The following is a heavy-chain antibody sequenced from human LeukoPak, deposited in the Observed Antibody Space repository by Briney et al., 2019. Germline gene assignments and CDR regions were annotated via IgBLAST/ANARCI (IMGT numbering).Heavy chain of an antibody. CDR1: GYTLTELS. D-gene: IGHD3-3*01. CDR2: FDPEDGET. J-gene: IGHJ4*02. Sequence: ASVKVSCKVSGYTLTELSMHWVRQAPGKGPEWMGGFDPEDGETIYAQKFQGRVTMTEDTSTDTAYMELSSLRSEDTAVYYCATAVGYDFWSGLHGNYWGQGTLVTVSS. V-gene: IGHV1-24*01. CDR3: ATAVGYDFWSGLHGNY.